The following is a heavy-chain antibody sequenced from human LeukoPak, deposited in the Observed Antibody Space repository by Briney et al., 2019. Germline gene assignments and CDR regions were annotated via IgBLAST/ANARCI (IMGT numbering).Heavy chain of an antibody. CDR1: GGTFSSYA. D-gene: IGHD5-18*01. Sequence: ASVKVSCKASGGTFSSYAISGVRQAPGQGLEWMGGIIPIFGTANYAQKFQGRVTITADESTSTAYMELSSLRAEDTAVYYCAQGKGYSYGTNWFDPWGQGTLVTVSS. CDR3: AQGKGYSYGTNWFDP. J-gene: IGHJ5*02. CDR2: IIPIFGTA. V-gene: IGHV1-69*01.